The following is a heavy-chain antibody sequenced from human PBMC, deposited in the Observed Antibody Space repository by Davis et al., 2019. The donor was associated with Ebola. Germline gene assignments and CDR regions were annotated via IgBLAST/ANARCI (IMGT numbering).Heavy chain of an antibody. CDR2: IILILGIA. V-gene: IGHV1-69*02. J-gene: IGHJ6*02. D-gene: IGHD6-13*01. CDR3: ARGPHSSSQHYGMDV. Sequence: SVKVSCKASGGTFSSYTISWVRQAPGQGLEWMGRIILILGIANYAQKFQGRVTITADKSTSTAYMELSSLRSEDTAVYYWARGPHSSSQHYGMDVWGQGTTVTVSS. CDR1: GGTFSSYT.